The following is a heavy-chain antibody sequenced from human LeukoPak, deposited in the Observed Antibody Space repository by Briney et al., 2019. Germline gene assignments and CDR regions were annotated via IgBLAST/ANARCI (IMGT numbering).Heavy chain of an antibody. CDR3: AREGDVVADVNWFDP. V-gene: IGHV1-2*02. D-gene: IGHD2-2*01. J-gene: IGHJ5*02. CDR2: INPNSGAT. Sequence: GASVKVSCKPSGYTFTAYCMHWVRQAPGQGPEWMGWINPNSGATKYAQKFQGKVTMTRDTSISTAYMELSRLRSDDTAVYYCAREGDVVADVNWFDPWGQGTLVTVSS. CDR1: GYTFTAYC.